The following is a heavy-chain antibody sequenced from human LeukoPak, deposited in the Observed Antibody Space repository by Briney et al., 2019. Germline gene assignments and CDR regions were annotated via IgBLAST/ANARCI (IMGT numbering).Heavy chain of an antibody. Sequence: GGSLRLSCAASGFTFSDYYMSWIRQAPGKGLEWVSYISSSGSTIYYADSAKGRFTISRDNAKNSLYLQMNSLRAEDTAVYYCARDVSNYDILTGCTRGGYFDYWGQGTLVTVSS. D-gene: IGHD3-9*01. CDR2: ISSSGSTI. J-gene: IGHJ4*02. CDR1: GFTFSDYY. V-gene: IGHV3-11*01. CDR3: ARDVSNYDILTGCTRGGYFDY.